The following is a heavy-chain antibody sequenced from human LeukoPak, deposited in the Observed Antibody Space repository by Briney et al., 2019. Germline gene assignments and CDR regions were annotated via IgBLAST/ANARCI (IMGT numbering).Heavy chain of an antibody. CDR2: IYYSGST. J-gene: IGHJ5*02. D-gene: IGHD3-10*02. CDR1: GGSISNSGYY. CDR3: ASHSSYVSPFRS. Sequence: SETLSLTCTVSGGSISNSGYYWGWIRQPPGKGLEWIGSIYYSGSTYYNPSLKSRVTISVETSKNQFSLKLSSVTAADTAVYYCASHSSYVSPFRSWGRGPLVTVPP. V-gene: IGHV4-39*01.